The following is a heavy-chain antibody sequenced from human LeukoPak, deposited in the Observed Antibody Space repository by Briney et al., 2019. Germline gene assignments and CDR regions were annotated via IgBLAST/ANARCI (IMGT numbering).Heavy chain of an antibody. CDR1: GGTFSSYT. CDR3: ARGVPAADYYYYYMDV. D-gene: IGHD2-2*01. CDR2: IIPILGIA. Sequence: GASVKVSCKASGGTFSSYTISWVRQAPGQGLEWMGRIIPILGIANYAQKFQGRVTITADKSTSTAYMELSSMRTEDTAVYYRARGVPAADYYYYYMDVWGKGTTVTVSS. V-gene: IGHV1-69*02. J-gene: IGHJ6*03.